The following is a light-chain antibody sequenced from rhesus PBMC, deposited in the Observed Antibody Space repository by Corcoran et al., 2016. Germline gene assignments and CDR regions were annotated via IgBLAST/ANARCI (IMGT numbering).Light chain of an antibody. CDR1: QSLFHSNGNTY. CDR3: IQSTEDPWT. V-gene: IGKV2S2*01. CDR2: KVT. Sequence: DIVMTQAPLSLPVTPGEPASIFCRSSQSLFHSNGNTYLDWYMQQSGQSPRLLIYKVTHRESGVPDRVSGGGSSTYFTLKIIRVVPEDVGTYYCIQSTEDPWTFGPGPKVDIQ. J-gene: IGKJ1*01.